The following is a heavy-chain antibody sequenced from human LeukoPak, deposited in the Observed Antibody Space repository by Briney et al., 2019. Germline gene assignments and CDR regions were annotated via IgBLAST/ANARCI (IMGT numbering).Heavy chain of an antibody. J-gene: IGHJ4*02. CDR2: IYYSGST. V-gene: IGHV4-31*03. CDR3: ANFDYGDYVFDY. CDR1: GGSISSGGYY. D-gene: IGHD4-17*01. Sequence: KSSETLSLTCTVSGGSISSGGYYWSWIRQHPGKGLEWIGYIYYSGSTYYNPSLKSRVTISVDTSKNQFSLKLSSVTAADTAVYYCANFDYGDYVFDYWGQGTLVTVSS.